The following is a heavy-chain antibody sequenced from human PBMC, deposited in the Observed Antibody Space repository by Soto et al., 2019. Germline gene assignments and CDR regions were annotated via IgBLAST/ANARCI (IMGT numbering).Heavy chain of an antibody. CDR1: GYTFTGYA. V-gene: IGHV1-3*01. CDR3: ARAVAVPADFDY. CDR2: INAGNGNT. Sequence: ASVKVSCKASGYTFTGYAMHWVRQAPGQRLEWMGWINAGNGNTKYSQKFQGRVTITRDTSASTAYMELSSLRFEDTAVYYCARAVAVPADFDYWGQGTLVTVSS. J-gene: IGHJ4*02. D-gene: IGHD6-19*01.